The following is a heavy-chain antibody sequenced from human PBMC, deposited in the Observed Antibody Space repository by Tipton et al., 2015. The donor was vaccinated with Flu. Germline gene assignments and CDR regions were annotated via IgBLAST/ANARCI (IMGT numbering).Heavy chain of an antibody. CDR2: IYTSGST. V-gene: IGHV4-4*07. Sequence: TLSLTCTVSGGSISSYYWSWIRQPAGKGLEWIGRIYTSGSTNYNPSLKSRVTMSVDTSKNQFSLKLSSVTAADTAVYYCAREGVMKGQGGIFDYWGQGTLVTVSS. J-gene: IGHJ4*02. CDR3: AREGVMKGQGGIFDY. D-gene: IGHD1-26*01. CDR1: GGSISSYY.